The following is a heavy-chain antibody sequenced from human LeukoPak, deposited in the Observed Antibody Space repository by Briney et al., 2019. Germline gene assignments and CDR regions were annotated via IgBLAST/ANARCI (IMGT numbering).Heavy chain of an antibody. J-gene: IGHJ3*02. CDR2: ITGDGGYT. D-gene: IGHD2-8*01. V-gene: IGHV3-64*01. CDR1: GFTFSTYV. Sequence: GGSLRLSCAASGFTFSTYVMQWVRQAPGKGLEYVSAITGDGGYTYYANSVKGRFTISRDNSKKTLYLQMGSLRADDMAVYYCARVSTNDRRNAFDIWGQDTRDTVSS. CDR3: ARVSTNDRRNAFDI.